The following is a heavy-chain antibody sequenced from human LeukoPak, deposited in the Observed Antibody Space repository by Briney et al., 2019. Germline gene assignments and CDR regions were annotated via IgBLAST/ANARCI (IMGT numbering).Heavy chain of an antibody. CDR1: GGSFSGYY. Sequence: PSETLSLTCAVYGGSFSGYYWSWIRQPPGKGLEWIGEINHSGSTNYNPSLKSRVTISVDTSKNQFSLKLSSVTAADTAVYYCARWEGGSYYDFDRWGQGTLVTVSS. CDR3: ARWEGGSYYDFDR. J-gene: IGHJ4*02. D-gene: IGHD1-26*01. V-gene: IGHV4-34*01. CDR2: INHSGST.